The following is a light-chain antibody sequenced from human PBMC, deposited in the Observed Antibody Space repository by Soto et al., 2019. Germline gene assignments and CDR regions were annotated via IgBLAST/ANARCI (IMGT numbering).Light chain of an antibody. CDR1: QSISSW. CDR3: QEYNSHSRYT. J-gene: IGKJ2*01. Sequence: DIQMTQSPSTLSASRGDRVTITCRASQSISSWLAWYQQKPGKAPKLLIYKASSLESGVPSRFSGSGSGTEFTLTISSLQPDDYATYYCQEYNSHSRYTFGQGTKLQIK. CDR2: KAS. V-gene: IGKV1-5*03.